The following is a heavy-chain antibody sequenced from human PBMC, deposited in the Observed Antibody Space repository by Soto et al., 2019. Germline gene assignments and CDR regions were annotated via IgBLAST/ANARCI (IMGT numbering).Heavy chain of an antibody. V-gene: IGHV3-53*01. Sequence: PGGSLRLSCAASGFTVSSNYMSWVRQAPGKGLEWVSVIYSDGSTYYADSVKGRFTISRDNSKNTLYLQMNSLRAEDTAVYYCARDYYDTSHLLVFPHWGQGTLVTVSS. J-gene: IGHJ1*01. D-gene: IGHD3-22*01. CDR3: ARDYYDTSHLLVFPH. CDR2: IYSDGST. CDR1: GFTVSSNY.